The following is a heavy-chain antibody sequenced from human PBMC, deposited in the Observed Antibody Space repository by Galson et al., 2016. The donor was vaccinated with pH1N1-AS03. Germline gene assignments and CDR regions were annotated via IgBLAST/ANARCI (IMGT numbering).Heavy chain of an antibody. J-gene: IGHJ6*04. D-gene: IGHD5-18*01. Sequence: GSLRLSCAASGFTVSTYDMHWVRQSAGGGLEWVSLIAAVGTTEYAGSVKGRFTIFRDNVKNSLYLQMNNLRAEDTALYYCAVWGYISNTHGLDVWGKGTTVTVSS. CDR1: GFTVSTYD. CDR3: AVWGYISNTHGLDV. CDR2: IAAVGTT. V-gene: IGHV3-13*01.